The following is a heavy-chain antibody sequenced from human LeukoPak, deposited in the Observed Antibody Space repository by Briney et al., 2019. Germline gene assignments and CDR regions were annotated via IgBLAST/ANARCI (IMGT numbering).Heavy chain of an antibody. J-gene: IGHJ4*02. CDR3: ATQTDYGDYEDY. V-gene: IGHV4-31*03. CDR1: GGSISSGGYY. Sequence: SETLSLTCTVSGGSISSGGYYWSWIRPHTGTGVEWIGYIYYSGSTYYNPSLKSRVTISVDTSKNQFSLKLSSVTAADTAVYYCATQTDYGDYEDYWGQGTLVTVSS. CDR2: IYYSGST. D-gene: IGHD4-17*01.